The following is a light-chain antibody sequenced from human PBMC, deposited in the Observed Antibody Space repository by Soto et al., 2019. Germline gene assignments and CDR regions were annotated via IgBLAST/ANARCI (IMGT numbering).Light chain of an antibody. Sequence: AIQMTQSPSSLSASVGDTVTITCRASQGIRNDLAWYQQAPGKAPKLLIYAASTLQSGVPSRFSGSGSDTDFILTISSLQPEDFATYYCLQDYDYPRTFGQGTRVEV. CDR1: QGIRND. J-gene: IGKJ1*01. V-gene: IGKV1-6*01. CDR3: LQDYDYPRT. CDR2: AAS.